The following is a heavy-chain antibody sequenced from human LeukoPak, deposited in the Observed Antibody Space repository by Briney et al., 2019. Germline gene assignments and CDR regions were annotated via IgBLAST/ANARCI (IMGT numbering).Heavy chain of an antibody. J-gene: IGHJ6*03. D-gene: IGHD2/OR15-2a*01. V-gene: IGHV4-61*02. Sequence: PSQTPSLTCTVSGGSISSGSYYWRWIRQPAGKGLEWIGRIYTDGSTDYLPSLKSRATISVDTSKNQFSLKLSSVTAADTAVYYCASTGGSLSLYYYYMDVWGKGTTVTVSS. CDR1: GGSISSGSYY. CDR3: ASTGGSLSLYYYYMDV. CDR2: IYTDGST.